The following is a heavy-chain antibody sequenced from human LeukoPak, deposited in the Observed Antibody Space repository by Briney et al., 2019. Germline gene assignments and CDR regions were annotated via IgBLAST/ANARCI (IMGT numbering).Heavy chain of an antibody. Sequence: ASVKVSCKASGYTFTSYGISWVRQAPGQGLEWMGWISAYNGYTNYAQKLQGRVTMTTDTSTSTAYMELRSLRSDDAAVYYCARDRLAPQAFDLWGQGTMVTVSS. V-gene: IGHV1-18*01. D-gene: IGHD6-6*01. CDR3: ARDRLAPQAFDL. J-gene: IGHJ3*01. CDR2: ISAYNGYT. CDR1: GYTFTSYG.